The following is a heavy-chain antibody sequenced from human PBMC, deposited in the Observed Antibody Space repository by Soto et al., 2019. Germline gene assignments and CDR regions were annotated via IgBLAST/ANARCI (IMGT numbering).Heavy chain of an antibody. CDR3: ARGDTAMVYYYYYGMDV. Sequence: GGSLRLSCAASGFTFSSYWMHWVRQAPGKGLVWVSRINSDGSSTSYADSVKGRFTISRDNAKNTLYLQMNSLRAEDTAVYYCARGDTAMVYYYYYGMDVWGQGTTVTVSS. D-gene: IGHD5-18*01. V-gene: IGHV3-74*01. CDR2: INSDGSST. CDR1: GFTFSSYW. J-gene: IGHJ6*02.